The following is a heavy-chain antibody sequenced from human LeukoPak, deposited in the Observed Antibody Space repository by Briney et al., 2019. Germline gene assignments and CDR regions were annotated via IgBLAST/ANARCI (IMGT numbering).Heavy chain of an antibody. Sequence: ASVKVSCKASGYTFTNYDIHWVRQATGQGLEWMGWMSPNSGNTASAQKFQGRVTLTRNTSISTAYMELSSLRSEDTAVYYCATSNSHDYWGQGTLVTVSS. CDR1: GYTFTNYD. V-gene: IGHV1-8*03. CDR2: MSPNSGNT. D-gene: IGHD4-23*01. CDR3: ATSNSHDY. J-gene: IGHJ4*02.